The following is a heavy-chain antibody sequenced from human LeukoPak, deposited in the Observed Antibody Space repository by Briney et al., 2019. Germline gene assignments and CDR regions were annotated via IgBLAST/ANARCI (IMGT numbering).Heavy chain of an antibody. J-gene: IGHJ4*02. V-gene: IGHV3-23*01. Sequence: GGSLRLSCAASGFTFSNYAMSWVRQAPGKGLEWVSAISGSGGSTYYADSVKGRFTISRDNSMDTLYLQMNSLRGEDTAVYYCAKRPTTCYFDYWGLGTLVSVSS. D-gene: IGHD4-17*01. CDR2: ISGSGGST. CDR1: GFTFSNYA. CDR3: AKRPTTCYFDY.